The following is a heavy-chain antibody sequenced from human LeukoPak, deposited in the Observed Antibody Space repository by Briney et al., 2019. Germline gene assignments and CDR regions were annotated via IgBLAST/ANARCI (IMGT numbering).Heavy chain of an antibody. CDR1: GGSFSGYY. D-gene: IGHD1-26*01. Sequence: SETLSLTCAVYGGSFSGYYWSWIRQPPGKGLEWIGEINHSGSTNYNPSPKSRVTISVDTSKNQFSLKLSSVTAADTAVYYCARAVVGAGKYYFDYWGQGTLVTVSS. J-gene: IGHJ4*02. CDR2: INHSGST. CDR3: ARAVVGAGKYYFDY. V-gene: IGHV4-34*01.